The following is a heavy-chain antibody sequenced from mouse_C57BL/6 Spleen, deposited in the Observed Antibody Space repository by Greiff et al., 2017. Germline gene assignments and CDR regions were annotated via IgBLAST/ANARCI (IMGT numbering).Heavy chain of an antibody. Sequence: QVQLKQPGAELVMPGASVKLSCKASGYTFTSYWMHWVKQRPGQGLEWIGEIDPSDSYTNYNQKFKGKSTLTVDKSSSTAYMQLSSLTSEDSAVYYCARMDSNYDYWGQGTTLTGSS. V-gene: IGHV1-69*01. CDR2: IDPSDSYT. J-gene: IGHJ2*01. CDR3: ARMDSNYDY. CDR1: GYTFTSYW. D-gene: IGHD2-5*01.